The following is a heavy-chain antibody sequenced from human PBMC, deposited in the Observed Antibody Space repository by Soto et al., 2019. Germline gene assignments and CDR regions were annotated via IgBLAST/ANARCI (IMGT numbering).Heavy chain of an antibody. CDR1: GYTFTSYG. V-gene: IGHV1-18*01. CDR3: ARDHLYDFCRGYYQYSYYYLIVF. J-gene: IGHJ6*03. Sequence: ASVKVSCKASGYTFTSYGISWVRQAPGQGLEWMGWISAYNGNTNYAQKLQGRVTMTTDTSTSTAYMELRSLRSDDTAVYYCARDHLYDFCRGYYQYSYYYLIVFWGKGTTVT. CDR2: ISAYNGNT. D-gene: IGHD3-3*01.